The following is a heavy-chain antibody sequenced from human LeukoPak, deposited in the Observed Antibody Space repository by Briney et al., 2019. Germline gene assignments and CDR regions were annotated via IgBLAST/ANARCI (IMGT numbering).Heavy chain of an antibody. V-gene: IGHV1-18*01. D-gene: IGHD3-22*01. CDR1: GYTFIRYG. CDR2: YNGKT. J-gene: IGHJ4*02. CDR3: ARGGYYDSSGDYVGGYFDY. Sequence: ASVKVSCKASGYTFIRYGISWVRQAPGQGLEWMGCYNGKTNYAQKFQGRVTMTTDTSTSTAYMELRSLRSDDTAVYYCARGGYYDSSGDYVGGYFDYWGQGTLVTVSS.